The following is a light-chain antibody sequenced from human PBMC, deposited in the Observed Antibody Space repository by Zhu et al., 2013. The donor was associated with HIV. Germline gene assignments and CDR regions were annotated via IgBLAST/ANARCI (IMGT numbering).Light chain of an antibody. V-gene: IGKV3-20*01. CDR1: QSITSNY. J-gene: IGKJ1*01. CDR3: QQYNSYSWT. Sequence: EIVLTQSPGTLSLSPGERATLSCRASQSITSNYLAWYQQNPGQAPRLLIYDASSRATGIPDRFSGSGSGTEFTLTISSLQPDDFATYYCQQYNSYSWTFGQGTKVEIK. CDR2: DAS.